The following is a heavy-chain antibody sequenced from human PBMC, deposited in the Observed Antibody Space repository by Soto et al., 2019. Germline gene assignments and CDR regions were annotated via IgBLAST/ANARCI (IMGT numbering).Heavy chain of an antibody. CDR1: GYTFTNYW. Sequence: GESLKISCKAIGYTFTNYWIGWVRQTPGKGLEWMGIIFPGDSDTRYNPSFEGQVTVSADESISTAYLQWNTLKASDTAMYYCVRPNFGALTHFDFWGQGTLVTVSS. CDR2: IFPGDSDT. V-gene: IGHV5-51*01. D-gene: IGHD3-16*01. J-gene: IGHJ4*02. CDR3: VRPNFGALTHFDF.